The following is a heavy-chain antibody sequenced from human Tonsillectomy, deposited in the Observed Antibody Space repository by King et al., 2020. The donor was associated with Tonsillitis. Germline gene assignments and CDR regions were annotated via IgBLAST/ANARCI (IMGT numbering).Heavy chain of an antibody. CDR3: ARDEGYYGSGIDY. Sequence: VQLVESGGGLVQPGGSLRLSCAASGFTFSSYWMHWVRHAPGKGLVWVSRITSDGSSTSSADSVKGRFTISRDNAKNTLYLQMNSLRAEDTAVYYCARDEGYYGSGIDYWGQGTLVTVSS. CDR2: ITSDGSST. D-gene: IGHD3-10*01. CDR1: GFTFSSYW. V-gene: IGHV3-74*01. J-gene: IGHJ4*02.